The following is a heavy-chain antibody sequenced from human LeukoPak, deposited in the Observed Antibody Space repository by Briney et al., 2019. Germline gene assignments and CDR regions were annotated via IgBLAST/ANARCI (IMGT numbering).Heavy chain of an antibody. V-gene: IGHV3-64D*06. Sequence: GGSLRLSCSASGFTFSSYALQWVRQAPGKGLKYVSAISTDGHSTYYADSVKGRFTISRDNSKNTLYLQMSSLRAEDTAVYYCVKGRYEILTGYYDAFDIWGQGTMATVSS. CDR2: ISTDGHST. D-gene: IGHD3-9*01. CDR1: GFTFSSYA. CDR3: VKGRYEILTGYYDAFDI. J-gene: IGHJ3*02.